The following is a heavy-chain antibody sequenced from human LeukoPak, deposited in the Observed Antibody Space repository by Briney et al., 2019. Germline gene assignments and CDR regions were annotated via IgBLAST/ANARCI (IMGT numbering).Heavy chain of an antibody. Sequence: PSETLSLTCAVSGASISGSGYYLGWIRQPPGKGLEWIGNIYYTGSTYYNASLQSRVTISIDMSKNQFSLKLSSVTAADTAVYYCACLTTADAFDIWGQGTMVTVSS. CDR1: GASISGSGYY. CDR3: ACLTTADAFDI. V-gene: IGHV4-39*07. J-gene: IGHJ3*02. CDR2: IYYTGST. D-gene: IGHD3-22*01.